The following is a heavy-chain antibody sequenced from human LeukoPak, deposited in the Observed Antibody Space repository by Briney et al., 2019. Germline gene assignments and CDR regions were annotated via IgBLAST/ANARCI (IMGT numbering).Heavy chain of an antibody. CDR2: IYTTGST. J-gene: IGHJ4*02. D-gene: IGHD1-26*01. Sequence: SETLSLTCSVSGASLSTSPYYWGWIRQPAGKGLEWIGRIYTTGSTNYNPSLKSRITMSVDTSKNQFSLKLSSVTAADTAVYYCARSGSYSGPYVYWGQGTVVTVSS. CDR1: GASLSTSPYY. CDR3: ARSGSYSGPYVY. V-gene: IGHV4-4*07.